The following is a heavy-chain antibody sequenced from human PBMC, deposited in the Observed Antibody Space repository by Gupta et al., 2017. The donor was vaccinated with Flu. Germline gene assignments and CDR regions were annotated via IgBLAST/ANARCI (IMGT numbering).Heavy chain of an antibody. Sequence: YWMSWVRQAAGKGLEWVGKIKQDGSEKEYVDSVKGRFTISRDNGGKLLYLQMNSLRVEDTGVYYCARDPYNRNDEGYGMDVWGQGTTVTVSS. D-gene: IGHD1-1*01. CDR3: ARDPYNRNDEGYGMDV. CDR1: YW. CDR2: IKQDGSEK. J-gene: IGHJ6*02. V-gene: IGHV3-7*01.